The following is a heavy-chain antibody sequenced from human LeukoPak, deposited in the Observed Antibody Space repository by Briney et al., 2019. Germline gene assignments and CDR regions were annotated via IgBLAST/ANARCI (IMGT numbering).Heavy chain of an antibody. CDR2: ISSTGGTT. J-gene: IGHJ3*02. V-gene: IGHV3-23*01. CDR1: GITFSSYG. Sequence: PGGSLRLSCAASGITFSSYGMSWVRQAPGKGLEWVSSISSTGGTTYYADSVKGRFTISRDNSKNTLYLQMNSLRAEDTAVYYCARVWYSSAPGGAFDIWGQGTMVTVSS. CDR3: ARVWYSSAPGGAFDI. D-gene: IGHD6-19*01.